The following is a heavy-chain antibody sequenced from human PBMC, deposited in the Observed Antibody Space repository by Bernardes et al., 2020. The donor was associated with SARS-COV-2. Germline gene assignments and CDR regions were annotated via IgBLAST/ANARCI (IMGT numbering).Heavy chain of an antibody. Sequence: ASVKVSCKASGYTFTSYGISWVRQTPGQGLEWMGIINPSGGSTSYAQKFQGRVTMTRDTSTSTVYMELSSLRSEDTAVYYCARRGGIYGDYFLVMLGPESSEDWFDPWGQGTLGTVSS. J-gene: IGHJ5*02. V-gene: IGHV1-46*01. CDR1: GYTFTSYG. D-gene: IGHD4-17*01. CDR3: ARRGGIYGDYFLVMLGPESSEDWFDP. CDR2: INPSGGST.